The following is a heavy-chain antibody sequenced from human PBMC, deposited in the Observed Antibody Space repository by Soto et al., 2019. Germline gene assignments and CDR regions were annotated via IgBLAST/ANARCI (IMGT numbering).Heavy chain of an antibody. Sequence: SETLSLTCPVSGGSLSSYDWSWIRQHPGKGLEWIGYIYYSGSTYYNPSLKSRVTISVDTSKNQFSLKLSSVTAADTAVYYCARDGLGYCSSTSCFGYYYYGMDVWGQGTTVTVSS. D-gene: IGHD2-2*01. CDR1: GGSLSSYD. J-gene: IGHJ6*02. CDR3: ARDGLGYCSSTSCFGYYYYGMDV. CDR2: IYYSGST. V-gene: IGHV4-59*12.